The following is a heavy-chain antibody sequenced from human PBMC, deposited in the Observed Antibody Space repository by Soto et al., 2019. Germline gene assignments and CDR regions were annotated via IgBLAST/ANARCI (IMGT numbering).Heavy chain of an antibody. V-gene: IGHV1-69*13. CDR1: GGTFSSYA. D-gene: IGHD3-22*01. Sequence: SVKVSCKASGGTFSSYAINWVRQAPGQGLEWMGGIIPIFGTANYAQKFQGRATISADESTSTAYLELSSLRSEDTAVYDCARGNYYYNKAWLDPWGQGTLVTVSS. CDR2: IIPIFGTA. CDR3: ARGNYYYNKAWLDP. J-gene: IGHJ5*02.